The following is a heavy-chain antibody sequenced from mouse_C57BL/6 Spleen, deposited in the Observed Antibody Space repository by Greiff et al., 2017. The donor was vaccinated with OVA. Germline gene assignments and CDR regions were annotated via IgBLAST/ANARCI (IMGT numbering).Heavy chain of an antibody. V-gene: IGHV1-26*01. CDR1: GYTFTDYY. D-gene: IGHD1-1*01. CDR3: ARSYYYGSSYLYYYAMDY. CDR2: INPNNGGT. Sequence: EVKLQQSGPELVKPGASVKISCKASGYTFTDYYMNWVKQSHGKSLEWIGDINPNNGGTSYNQKFKGKATLTVDKSSSTAYMELRSLTSEDSAVYYCARSYYYGSSYLYYYAMDYWGQGTSVTVSS. J-gene: IGHJ4*01.